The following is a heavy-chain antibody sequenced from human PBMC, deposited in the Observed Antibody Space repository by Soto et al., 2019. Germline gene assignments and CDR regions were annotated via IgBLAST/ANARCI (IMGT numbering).Heavy chain of an antibody. CDR2: IKSKTDGGTT. CDR1: GFTFSNAW. J-gene: IGHJ6*02. CDR3: TTDRVYPYSSSWYLIPTKSKYYYGMDV. V-gene: IGHV3-15*07. D-gene: IGHD6-13*01. Sequence: PGGSLRLSCAASGFTFSNAWMNWVRQAPGKGLEWVGRIKSKTDGGTTDYAAPVKGRFTISRDDSKNTLYLQMNSLKTEDTAVYYCTTDRVYPYSSSWYLIPTKSKYYYGMDVWGQGTTVTVSS.